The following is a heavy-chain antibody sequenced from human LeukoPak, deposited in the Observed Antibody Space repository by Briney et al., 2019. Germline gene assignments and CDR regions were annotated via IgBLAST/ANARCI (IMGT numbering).Heavy chain of an antibody. J-gene: IGHJ5*02. Sequence: PSETLSLTCTVSGGSISSYYWSWIRQPAGKGLEWIGRIYTSGSTNYNPSLKSRVTMSVDTSKNQFSLKLSSVTAAGTAVYYRARDFATVTTSAWFDPWGQGTLVTVSS. CDR2: IYTSGST. V-gene: IGHV4-4*07. CDR3: ARDFATVTTSAWFDP. D-gene: IGHD4-17*01. CDR1: GGSISSYY.